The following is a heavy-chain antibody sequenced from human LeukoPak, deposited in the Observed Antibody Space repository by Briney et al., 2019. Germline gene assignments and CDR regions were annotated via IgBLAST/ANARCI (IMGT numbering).Heavy chain of an antibody. J-gene: IGHJ4*02. CDR2: ISHDRSNS. Sequence: GGSLRLSCAASGFTFSNYAMHWARQAPGKGLEWVAFISHDRSNSCHADSVKGRFTISRDNSKNTLYLQMNSLTDEDTAVYYCARSYWNDHFDYWGQGTLVTVSS. V-gene: IGHV3-30-3*01. CDR1: GFTFSNYA. D-gene: IGHD1-1*01. CDR3: ARSYWNDHFDY.